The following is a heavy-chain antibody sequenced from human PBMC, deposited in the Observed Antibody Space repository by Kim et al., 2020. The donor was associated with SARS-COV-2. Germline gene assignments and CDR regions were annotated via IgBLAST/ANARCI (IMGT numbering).Heavy chain of an antibody. V-gene: IGHV3-7*01. D-gene: IGHD3-10*01. Sequence: GGSLRLSCAVSGFTFSNSWMSWVRQAPGKGLEWVANINEHGSDKYYVDSVEGRFIISRDNAKNSLYLQMNSLRVEDTAAYFFASDPFRGSLDYWGQGAL. CDR3: ASDPFRGSLDY. CDR2: INEHGSDK. CDR1: GFTFSNSW. J-gene: IGHJ4*02.